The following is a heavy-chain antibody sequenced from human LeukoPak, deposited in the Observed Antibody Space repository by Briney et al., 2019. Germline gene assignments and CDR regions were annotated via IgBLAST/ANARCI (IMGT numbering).Heavy chain of an antibody. D-gene: IGHD4-17*01. CDR3: ARHDYGDYYFDY. CDR1: GYSISSGYC. CDR2: IYHSGST. Sequence: SETLSLTCAVSGYSISSGYCWGWIRQPPGKGLEWIGSIYHSGSTYYNPSLESRVTISVDTSKNQFSLKLNSVTAADTAVYYCARHDYGDYYFDYWGQGTLVTVSS. J-gene: IGHJ4*02. V-gene: IGHV4-38-2*01.